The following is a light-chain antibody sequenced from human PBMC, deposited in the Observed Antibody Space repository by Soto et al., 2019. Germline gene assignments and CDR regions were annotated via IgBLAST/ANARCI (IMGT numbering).Light chain of an antibody. J-gene: IGKJ1*01. CDR1: HTISSSY. Sequence: EIVLTQSPGTLSLSPGERATLSCRASHTISSSYSAWYQQKPGQAPRLLIYGASNRATGIPDRFSGSGSGTDFTLTISRLEPEDFAVYYCQQYGSSGTFGQGTKVDTK. CDR3: QQYGSSGT. V-gene: IGKV3-20*01. CDR2: GAS.